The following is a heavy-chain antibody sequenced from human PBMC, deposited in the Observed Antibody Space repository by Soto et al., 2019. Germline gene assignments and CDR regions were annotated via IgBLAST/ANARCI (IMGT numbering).Heavy chain of an antibody. D-gene: IGHD4-17*01. Sequence: PGGSLRLSCAASGFTFSSYGMHWVRQAPGKGLEWVAVIWYDGSNKYYADSVKGRFTISRDNSKNTLYLQMNSPRAEDTAVYYCARDQTTRLSWYGMDVWGQGTTVTVSS. V-gene: IGHV3-33*01. CDR3: ARDQTTRLSWYGMDV. CDR2: IWYDGSNK. CDR1: GFTFSSYG. J-gene: IGHJ6*02.